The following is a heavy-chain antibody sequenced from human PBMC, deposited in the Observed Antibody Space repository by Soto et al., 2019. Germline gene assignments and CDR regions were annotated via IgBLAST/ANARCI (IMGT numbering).Heavy chain of an antibody. V-gene: IGHV3-7*01. J-gene: IGHJ3*02. CDR1: GFTFSSYW. CDR2: IKQDGSEK. D-gene: IGHD2-2*01. Sequence: GGSLRLSCAASGFTFSSYWMSWVRQAPGKGLEWVANIKQDGSEKYYVDSVKGRFTISRDNAKNSLYLQMNSLRAEDTAVYYCARDLVPAASMPQGAFDIWGQGTMVTVSS. CDR3: ARDLVPAASMPQGAFDI.